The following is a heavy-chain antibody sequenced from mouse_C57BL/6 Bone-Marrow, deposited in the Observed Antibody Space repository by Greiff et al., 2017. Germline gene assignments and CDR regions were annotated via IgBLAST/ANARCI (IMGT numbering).Heavy chain of an antibody. CDR2: IDPSDSYT. J-gene: IGHJ3*01. Sequence: QVQLQQPGAELVRPGTSVKLSCKASGYTFTSYWMHWVKQRPGQGLEWIGVIDPSDSYTNYNQKFKGKGTLTVDTSSSTAYMQLSSLTSEDSAVYYCARSHYYGSSPFAYGGRGTLVTVSA. V-gene: IGHV1-59*01. CDR1: GYTFTSYW. D-gene: IGHD1-1*01. CDR3: ARSHYYGSSPFAY.